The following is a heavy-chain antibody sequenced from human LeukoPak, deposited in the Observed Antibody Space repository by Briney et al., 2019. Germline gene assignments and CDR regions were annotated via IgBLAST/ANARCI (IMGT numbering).Heavy chain of an antibody. V-gene: IGHV4-59*01. D-gene: IGHD4-23*01. CDR2: IYYSGST. Sequence: PSETLSLTCTVSGGSISSYYWSWIRQPPGKGLEWIGYIYYSGSTNYNPSLKSRVTISVDTSKNQFSLKLSSVTAADTAVYYCARILVDDYGGKGPFDYWGQGTLVTVSS. J-gene: IGHJ4*02. CDR3: ARILVDDYGGKGPFDY. CDR1: GGSISSYY.